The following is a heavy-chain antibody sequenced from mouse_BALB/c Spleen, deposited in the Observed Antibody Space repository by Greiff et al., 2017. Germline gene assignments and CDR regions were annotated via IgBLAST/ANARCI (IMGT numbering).Heavy chain of an antibody. CDR1: GFSLSTPGMG. Sequence: QVTLKVSGPGILQPSQTLSLTCSFSGFSLSTPGMGVSWIRQPSGKGLEWLAHIYWDDDKRYNPSLKSRLTISKDTSSNQIFLKITSVDTADTATYYCARISSPAMDYWGQGTSVTVSS. V-gene: IGHV8-12*01. J-gene: IGHJ4*01. CDR2: IYWDDDK. CDR3: ARISSPAMDY. D-gene: IGHD1-1*01.